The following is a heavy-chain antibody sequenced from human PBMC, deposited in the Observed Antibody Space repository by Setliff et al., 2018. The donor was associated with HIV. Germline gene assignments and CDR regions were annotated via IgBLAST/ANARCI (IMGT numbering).Heavy chain of an antibody. CDR2: IYTSGST. CDR3: ARAPGAYYYDSSGYPIGIRFDY. J-gene: IGHJ4*02. D-gene: IGHD3-22*01. CDR1: GGSISSGSYY. V-gene: IGHV4-61*09. Sequence: PSETLSLTCTVSGGSISSGSYYWSWMRQPAGKGLGWIGHIYTSGSTNYNPSLKSRVTISVDTSKNQFSLKLSSVTAADTAVYYCARAPGAYYYDSSGYPIGIRFDYWGQGTLVTVSS.